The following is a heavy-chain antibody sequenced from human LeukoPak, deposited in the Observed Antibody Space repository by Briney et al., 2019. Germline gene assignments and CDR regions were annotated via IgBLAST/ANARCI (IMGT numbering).Heavy chain of an antibody. CDR2: IFPSGGEI. CDR3: ATYRQVLLPFES. D-gene: IGHD2-8*02. V-gene: IGHV3-23*01. J-gene: IGHJ4*02. Sequence: GGSLRLSCAASGFTFSTFAMIWVRQPPGKGLEWVSSIFPSGGEIHYADSVRGRFTLSRDNSKRTLSLQMNSLRAEDTAIYYCATYRQVLLPFESWGQGTLVTVSS. CDR1: GFTFSTFA.